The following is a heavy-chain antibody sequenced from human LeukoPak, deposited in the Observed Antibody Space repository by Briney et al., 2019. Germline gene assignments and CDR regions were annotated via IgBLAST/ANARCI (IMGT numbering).Heavy chain of an antibody. CDR1: GGSFSGYY. CDR2: INHSGST. V-gene: IGHV4-34*01. J-gene: IGHJ5*02. CDR3: ARGILRWLRGHWFDP. Sequence: SETLSLTCAVYGGSFSGYYWSWIRQPPGKGLEWIGEINHSGSTNYNPSLKSRVTISVDTSKNQFSLKLSSVTAADTAVYYCARGILRWLRGHWFDPWGQGTLVTASS. D-gene: IGHD5-12*01.